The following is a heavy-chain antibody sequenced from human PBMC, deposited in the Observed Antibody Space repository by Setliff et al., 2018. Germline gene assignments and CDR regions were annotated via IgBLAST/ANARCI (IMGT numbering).Heavy chain of an antibody. V-gene: IGHV3-53*01. CDR1: GFTFRDYS. Sequence: GGSLRLSCATSGFTFRDYSLTWVRQAPGKGLEWVSGIDQASNTYYPDSMTGSFTISRDNSRNTISLQINYLRAEGTATYYCAKDTVNDGIWDFDSWGQGLLVTVSS. CDR2: IDQASNT. CDR3: AKDTVNDGIWDFDS. J-gene: IGHJ4*02. D-gene: IGHD4-17*01.